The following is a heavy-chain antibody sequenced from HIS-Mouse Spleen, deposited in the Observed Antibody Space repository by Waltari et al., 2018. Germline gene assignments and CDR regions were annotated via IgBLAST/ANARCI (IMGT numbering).Heavy chain of an antibody. CDR3: AKDPLPGYYFDY. CDR2: ITYDGSNK. Sequence: QVQLVESGGGVVQPGRSLRLSCAASGFTFSSYGMHWVRQAPGKGLAGGAVITYDGSNKYYADSVKGRFTISRDNSKNPLYLQMNSLRAEDTAVYYCAKDPLPGYYFDYWGQGTLVTVSS. J-gene: IGHJ4*02. CDR1: GFTFSSYG. D-gene: IGHD2-15*01. V-gene: IGHV3-30*18.